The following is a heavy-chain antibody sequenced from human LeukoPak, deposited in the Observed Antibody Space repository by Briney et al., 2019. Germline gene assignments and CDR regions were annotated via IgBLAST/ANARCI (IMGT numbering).Heavy chain of an antibody. J-gene: IGHJ4*02. CDR2: IHTSGST. CDR1: GGSISSYY. CDR3: AKTAMRVLLWFGESYYFDY. D-gene: IGHD3-10*01. V-gene: IGHV4-4*07. Sequence: KPSETLSLTCSVSGGSISSYYWSWIRQPAGKGLEWIGRIHTSGSTNYNPSLKSRVTMSVDTSKNQFSLKLSSVTAADTAVYYCAKTAMRVLLWFGESYYFDYWGQGTLVTVSS.